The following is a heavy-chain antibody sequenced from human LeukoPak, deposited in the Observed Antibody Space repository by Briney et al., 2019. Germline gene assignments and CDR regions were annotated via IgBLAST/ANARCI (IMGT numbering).Heavy chain of an antibody. D-gene: IGHD2-15*01. CDR1: GGTFSSYA. CDR2: IIPIFGTA. V-gene: IGHV1-69*06. CDR3: ARGTYRAASYYFDY. Sequence: AVKVSFEASGGTFSSYAISWVRQAPGQGLEWMGGIIPIFGTANYAQKFQGRVTITADKSTSTAYMELSSLRSEDTAVYYCARGTYRAASYYFDYWGQGTLVTVSS. J-gene: IGHJ4*02.